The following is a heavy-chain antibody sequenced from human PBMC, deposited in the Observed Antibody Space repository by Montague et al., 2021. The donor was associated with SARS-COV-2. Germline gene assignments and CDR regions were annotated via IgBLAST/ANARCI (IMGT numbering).Heavy chain of an antibody. CDR1: GFTFSSYS. CDR2: ISSSSSYI. J-gene: IGHJ5*02. D-gene: IGHD3-16*02. Sequence: LRLSCAASGFTFSSYSMNWVRQAPGKGLEWVSSISSSSSYIYYADSVKGRFTISRDNAKNSLYLQMNSLRAEDTAVYYCARDDYVWGSYRYSQYNWFDPWGQGTLVTVSS. CDR3: ARDDYVWGSYRYSQYNWFDP. V-gene: IGHV3-21*01.